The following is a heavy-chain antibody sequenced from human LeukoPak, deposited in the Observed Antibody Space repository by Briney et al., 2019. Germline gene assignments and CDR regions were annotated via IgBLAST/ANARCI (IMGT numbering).Heavy chain of an antibody. D-gene: IGHD2-2*01. CDR1: GFTFSSYT. V-gene: IGHV3-21*01. Sequence: GGSLRLSCAASGFTFSSYTMNWVRQAPGKGLEWVSSISSSGNHIYYADSVKGRFTLSRDNARNSLSLQMNSLRAEDTAVYYCARSQPPDYWGQGTLVPVSS. CDR2: ISSSGNHI. J-gene: IGHJ4*02. CDR3: ARSQPPDY.